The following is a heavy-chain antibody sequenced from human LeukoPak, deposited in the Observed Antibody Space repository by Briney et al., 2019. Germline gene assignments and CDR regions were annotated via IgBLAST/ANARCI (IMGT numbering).Heavy chain of an antibody. D-gene: IGHD2-15*01. CDR1: GYTFTSYG. Sequence: GASVKVSCKASGYTFTSYGISWVRQAPGQGLEWMGWISAYNGNTDYAQKLQGRVTMTTDTSTSTAYMELRSLRSDDTAVYYCARDRGYLRSLRYYFDYWGQGTLVTVSS. J-gene: IGHJ4*02. V-gene: IGHV1-18*01. CDR3: ARDRGYLRSLRYYFDY. CDR2: ISAYNGNT.